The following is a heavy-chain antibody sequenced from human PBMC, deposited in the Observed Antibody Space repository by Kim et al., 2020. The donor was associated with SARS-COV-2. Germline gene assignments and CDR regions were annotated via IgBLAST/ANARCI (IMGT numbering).Heavy chain of an antibody. CDR3: ASLGDSSTSWYYYYYYGMDV. V-gene: IGHV3-11*01. D-gene: IGHD2-2*01. Sequence: GGSLRLSCAASGLTFSDYYMSWIRQAPGKGLKWVSYISSSGSTIYYADSVKGRFTISRDNAKNSLYLQMNSLRAEDTAVYYCASLGDSSTSWYYYYYYGMDVWGQGTTVTVSS. CDR2: ISSSGSTI. CDR1: GLTFSDYY. J-gene: IGHJ6*02.